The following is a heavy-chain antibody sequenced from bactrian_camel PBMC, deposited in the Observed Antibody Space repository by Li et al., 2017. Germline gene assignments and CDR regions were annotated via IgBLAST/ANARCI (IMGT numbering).Heavy chain of an antibody. V-gene: IGHV3S53*01. Sequence: HVQLVESGGGSVQAGGSLRLACAASGYTYNNHCMGWFRRAPGKEREAVASFDRGGSARYADFAKGRFTISKDNTKNRLYLQMSSLKPEDSAMYYCCGNCGICRDANWPPYWGRGTQVTVS. CDR3: CGNCGICRDANWPPY. D-gene: IGHD7*01. J-gene: IGHJ4*01. CDR2: FDRGGSA. CDR1: GYTYNNHC.